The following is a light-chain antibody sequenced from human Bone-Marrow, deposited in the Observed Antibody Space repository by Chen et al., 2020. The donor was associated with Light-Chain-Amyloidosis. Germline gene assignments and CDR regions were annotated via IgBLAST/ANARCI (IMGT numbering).Light chain of an antibody. CDR1: QDISNY. J-gene: IGKJ2*01. CDR2: DAS. V-gene: IGKV1-33*01. Sequence: DIQMTQSPSSLLASVGDRVTITCQASQDISNYLNWYQQKPGKAPKLLIHDASSLESGVPSRFSGSGSGTDFTFTISSLQPEDIGTYHCQQYYDLPFTFGQWTKLEI. CDR3: QQYYDLPFT.